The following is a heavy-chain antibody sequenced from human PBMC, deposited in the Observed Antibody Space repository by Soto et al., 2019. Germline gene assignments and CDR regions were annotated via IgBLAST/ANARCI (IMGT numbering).Heavy chain of an antibody. CDR3: ARHGGNSGYDRENFDY. J-gene: IGHJ4*02. D-gene: IGHD5-12*01. Sequence: NPSETLSLTCTVSGGSISSYYWSWIRQPPGKGLEWIGYIYYSGSTNYNPSLKSRVTISVDTSKNQFSLKLSSVTAADTAVYYCARHGGNSGYDRENFDYWGQGTLVTVSS. V-gene: IGHV4-59*08. CDR1: GGSISSYY. CDR2: IYYSGST.